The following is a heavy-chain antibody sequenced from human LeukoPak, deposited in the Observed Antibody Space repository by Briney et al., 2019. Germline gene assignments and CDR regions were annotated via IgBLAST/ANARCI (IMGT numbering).Heavy chain of an antibody. J-gene: IGHJ6*02. CDR2: IYYSGST. CDR3: ARPVLRYFDWLPNGMDV. CDR1: GGSISSSSYY. V-gene: IGHV4-39*01. Sequence: SETLSLTCTVSGGSISSSSYYWGWIRQPPGKGLEWIGSIYYSGSTYYNPSLKSRVTISVDTSKNQFSLKLSSVTAADTAVYYCARPVLRYFDWLPNGMDVWGQGTRSPSP. D-gene: IGHD3-9*01.